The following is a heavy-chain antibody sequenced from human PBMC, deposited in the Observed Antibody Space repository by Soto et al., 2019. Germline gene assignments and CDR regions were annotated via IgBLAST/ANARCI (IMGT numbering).Heavy chain of an antibody. CDR1: GFSFSTYW. CDR3: ARGGNWFGP. CDR2: IDQGGGEK. D-gene: IGHD3-10*01. Sequence: EVQLVESGGGLVQPGGSLRLSCAASGFSFSTYWMAWVRQAPGKGLEWVAKIDQGGGEKYYVDSVRGRFTISRDNAKNSQYLQMNSLRAEHTAIYYCARGGNWFGPWGQGTLVSVSS. J-gene: IGHJ5*02. V-gene: IGHV3-7*05.